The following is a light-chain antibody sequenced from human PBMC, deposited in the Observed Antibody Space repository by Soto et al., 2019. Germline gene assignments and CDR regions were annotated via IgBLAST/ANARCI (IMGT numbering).Light chain of an antibody. Sequence: EIVMTQSPATLSVSPGERATLSCRASQSVRSNLAWYQQKPVQPPRLLIYDTSTRATGIPARFSGSGSGTEFTLTISSLQSEDSAVYYCQQSNNWPTFGLGTKVDIK. CDR2: DTS. J-gene: IGKJ1*01. V-gene: IGKV3-15*01. CDR1: QSVRSN. CDR3: QQSNNWPT.